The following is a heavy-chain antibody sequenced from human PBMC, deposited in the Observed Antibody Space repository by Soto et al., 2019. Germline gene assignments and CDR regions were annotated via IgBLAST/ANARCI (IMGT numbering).Heavy chain of an antibody. D-gene: IGHD3-22*01. V-gene: IGHV3-74*01. J-gene: IGHJ4*02. CDR1: GFTFSRYW. CDR3: TRDQVDSSGYYFFDY. CDR2: ISSDGSST. Sequence: PGGSLRLSCAVSGFTFSRYWMHWVRQAPGKGLVWVSRISSDGSSTIYADSVKGRFTISRDTAKNTLHLQMNSLRAEDTAIYYCTRDQVDSSGYYFFDYWGQGTLVTVSS.